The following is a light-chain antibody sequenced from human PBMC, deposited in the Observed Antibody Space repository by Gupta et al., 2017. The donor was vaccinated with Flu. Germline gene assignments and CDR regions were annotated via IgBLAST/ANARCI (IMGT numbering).Light chain of an antibody. J-gene: IGKJ2*01. CDR1: QSIRDW. CDR2: KAS. Sequence: GDRVTITCRASQSIRDWLAWYQQKPGRAPNLLIYKASTLESGVPSRFIGSGSGTEFTLTISSLQPDDFATYYCQQYDTYTGTFGQGTKLEIK. CDR3: QQYDTYTGT. V-gene: IGKV1-5*03.